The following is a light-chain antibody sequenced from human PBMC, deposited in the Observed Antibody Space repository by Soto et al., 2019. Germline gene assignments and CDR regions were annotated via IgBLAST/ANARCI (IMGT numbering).Light chain of an antibody. Sequence: QSALTQPASVSGSPGQSITISCTGTSSDVGAYIYVSWYQHHPGKAPKLMIYDVSNRPSGVSNRFSGSKSGNTASLTISGLQAEDEADYYCNSFTTSSTLVFGGGTKLTVL. CDR1: SSDVGAYIY. V-gene: IGLV2-14*03. CDR3: NSFTTSSTLV. J-gene: IGLJ2*01. CDR2: DVS.